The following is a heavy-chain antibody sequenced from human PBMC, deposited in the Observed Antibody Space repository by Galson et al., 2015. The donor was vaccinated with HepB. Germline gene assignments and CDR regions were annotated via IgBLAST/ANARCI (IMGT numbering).Heavy chain of an antibody. D-gene: IGHD6-19*01. CDR2: FDPEDGET. V-gene: IGHV1-24*01. J-gene: IGHJ4*02. CDR3: ATAAQSLAVATWGDYFDY. CDR1: GYTLTELS. Sequence: SVKVSCKVSGYTLTELSMHWVRQAPGKGLEWMGGFDPEDGETIYAQKFQGRVTMTEDTSTDTAYMELSSLRSEDTAVYYCATAAQSLAVATWGDYFDYWGQGTLVTVSS.